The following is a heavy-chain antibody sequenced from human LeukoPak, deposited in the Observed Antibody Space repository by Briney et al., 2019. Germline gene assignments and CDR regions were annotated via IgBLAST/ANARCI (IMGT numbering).Heavy chain of an antibody. J-gene: IGHJ6*03. V-gene: IGHV4-34*01. CDR2: IKHSGST. CDR1: GGSFSGYY. D-gene: IGHD2-15*01. Sequence: SETLSLTCAVYGGSFSGYYWSWIRQPPGKGLEWIGEIKHSGSTNYNPSLKSRVTISVDTSKNQFSLKVSSVTAADTAVYYCAREHCSGGSCYSIYYYYYMDVWGKGTTVTVSS. CDR3: AREHCSGGSCYSIYYYYYMDV.